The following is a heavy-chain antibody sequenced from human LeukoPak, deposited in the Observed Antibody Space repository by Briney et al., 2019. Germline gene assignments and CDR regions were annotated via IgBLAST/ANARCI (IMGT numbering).Heavy chain of an antibody. J-gene: IGHJ3*02. CDR2: IYYSGST. CDR1: GGSISSYY. D-gene: IGHD6-19*01. CDR3: ARGYSSGWYHAFDI. V-gene: IGHV4-59*08. Sequence: SETLSLTCTVSGGSISSYYWSWIRQPPGKGLEWVGYIYYSGSTNYNPSLKSRVTISVDTSKNQFSLKLSSVTAADTAVYYCARGYSSGWYHAFDIWGQGTMVTVS.